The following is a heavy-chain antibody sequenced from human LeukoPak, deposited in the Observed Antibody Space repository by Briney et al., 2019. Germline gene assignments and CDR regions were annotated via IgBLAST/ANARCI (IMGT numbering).Heavy chain of an antibody. CDR3: ARGSGSYSGTDY. CDR2: IKQDGSEK. Sequence: PGGSLRLSCAASGFTFSSCWMSWVRQAPGKGLEWVANIKQDGSEKYYVDSVKGRFTISRDNAKNSLYLQMNSLRAEDTAVYYCARGSGSYSGTDYWGQGTLVTVSS. CDR1: GFTFSSCW. V-gene: IGHV3-7*04. D-gene: IGHD3-10*01. J-gene: IGHJ4*02.